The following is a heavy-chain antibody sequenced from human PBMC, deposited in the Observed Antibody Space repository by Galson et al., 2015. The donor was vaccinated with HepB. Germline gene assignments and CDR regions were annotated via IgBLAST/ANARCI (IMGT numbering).Heavy chain of an antibody. J-gene: IGHJ6*02. CDR1: GFISSMYW. V-gene: IGHV3-7*03. Sequence: SLRLSCAASGFISSMYWMNWVRQAPGNGLEWVANLKDDGSEKNYVDSVTGRFTISRDNAKNSLYLQMNSLTAEDTAVYYCARVKRGEWYSYYYYGMDVWGQGTTVTVSS. D-gene: IGHD3-3*01. CDR3: ARVKRGEWYSYYYYGMDV. CDR2: LKDDGSEK.